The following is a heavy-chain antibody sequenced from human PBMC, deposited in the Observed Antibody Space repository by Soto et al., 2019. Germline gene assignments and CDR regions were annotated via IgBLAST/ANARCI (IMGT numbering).Heavy chain of an antibody. D-gene: IGHD2-2*02. J-gene: IGHJ6*02. V-gene: IGHV3-21*01. Sequence: GGSLRLSCAASGFTFSSYSMNWVRQAPGKGLEWVSSISSSSSYIYYADSVKGRFTISRDNAKNSLYLQMNSLRAEDTAVYYCHCYTVYYYYGMDVWGQGTTVTVSS. CDR1: GFTFSSYS. CDR2: ISSSSSYI. CDR3: HCYTVYYYYGMDV.